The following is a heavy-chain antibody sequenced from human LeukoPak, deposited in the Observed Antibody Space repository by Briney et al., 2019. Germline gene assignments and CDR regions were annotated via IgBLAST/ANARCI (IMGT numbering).Heavy chain of an antibody. CDR3: ARVGPFPYDSSGYYYGLDY. V-gene: IGHV3-21*04. J-gene: IGHJ4*02. Sequence: GGSLRLSCAASGFTFSSYSMNWVRQAPGKGLEWVSSISSSSSYIYYADSVKGRFTISRDNAKNSLYLQMNSLRAEDTAVYYCARVGPFPYDSSGYYYGLDYWGQGTLVTVSS. D-gene: IGHD3-22*01. CDR1: GFTFSSYS. CDR2: ISSSSSYI.